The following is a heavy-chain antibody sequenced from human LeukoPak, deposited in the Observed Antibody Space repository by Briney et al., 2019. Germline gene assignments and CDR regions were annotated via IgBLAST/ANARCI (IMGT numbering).Heavy chain of an antibody. J-gene: IGHJ3*02. CDR3: ARDRFFGLSRAFDI. Sequence: GGSLRLSCAASGFTVSSNYMSWVRQAPGKGLEWVSIIYSGFSTYYADSVKGRFTISRDNSKDTLYLQMNSLRAEDTAVYYCARDRFFGLSRAFDIWGQGTMVTVSS. D-gene: IGHD3-10*01. CDR1: GFTVSSNY. V-gene: IGHV3-66*01. CDR2: IYSGFST.